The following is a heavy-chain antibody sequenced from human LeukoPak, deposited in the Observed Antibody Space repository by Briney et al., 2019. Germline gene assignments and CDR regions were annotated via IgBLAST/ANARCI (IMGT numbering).Heavy chain of an antibody. Sequence: SETLSLTCTVSGGSISSYFWSWIRQPPGKGLEWIGYIYYSGSTNYNPSLKSRVTISVDTSKNQFSLKLSSVTAADTAVYYCARDSGDGYNLSWGQGTLVTVSS. J-gene: IGHJ4*02. CDR3: ARDSGDGYNLS. D-gene: IGHD5-24*01. V-gene: IGHV4-59*01. CDR2: IYYSGST. CDR1: GGSISSYF.